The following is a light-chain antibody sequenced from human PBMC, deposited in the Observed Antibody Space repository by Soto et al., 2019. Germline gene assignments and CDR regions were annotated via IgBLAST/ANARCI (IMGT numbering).Light chain of an antibody. CDR2: DAS. V-gene: IGKV1-33*01. CDR1: QDISNY. Sequence: DIPMTQSPSSLSASVGDRVTITCQASQDISNYLNWYQQKPGKAPKLLIYDASNLETGVPSRFSGSGSGKDFTFTISSLQPEDIATYYCQQYDNLPITFGGGTKVEIK. CDR3: QQYDNLPIT. J-gene: IGKJ4*01.